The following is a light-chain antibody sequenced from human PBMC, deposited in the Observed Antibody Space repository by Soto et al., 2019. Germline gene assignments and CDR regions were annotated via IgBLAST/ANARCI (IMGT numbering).Light chain of an antibody. CDR3: QQWIRWT. CDR2: GAS. CDR1: QRIGTN. J-gene: IGKJ1*01. V-gene: IGKV3-15*01. Sequence: EIVMTQSPATLSVSPGDTVTLSCRASQRIGTNLAWYQQKPGQAPRLLIYGASTRVAGIPDRFLGSGSEPEFPLTTGGRRSEVLAFYHCQQWIRWTFGQGTRLELK.